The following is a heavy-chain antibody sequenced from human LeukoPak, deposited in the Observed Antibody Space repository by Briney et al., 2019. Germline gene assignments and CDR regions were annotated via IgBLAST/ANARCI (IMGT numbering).Heavy chain of an antibody. Sequence: GRSLRLSCAASGFTFSSYAMHWVRQAPGKGLEWVAVISYDGSNKYYADSVKGRFTISRDNSKNTLYLQMNSLRAEDTAVYYCARDSSGPFDYWGRGTLVTVSS. CDR3: ARDSSGPFDY. D-gene: IGHD6-19*01. V-gene: IGHV3-30*04. J-gene: IGHJ4*02. CDR2: ISYDGSNK. CDR1: GFTFSSYA.